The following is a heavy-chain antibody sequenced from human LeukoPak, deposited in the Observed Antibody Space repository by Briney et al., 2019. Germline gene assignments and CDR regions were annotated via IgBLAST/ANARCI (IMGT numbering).Heavy chain of an antibody. CDR3: AKYRLKDIVVVVAGRRVTGAFDI. Sequence: GGSLRLSCAASGFTVSSNYMSWVRQAPGKGLEWVAFIRYDGSNKYYADSVKGRFTISRDNSKNTLYLQMNSLRAEDTAVYYCAKYRLKDIVVVVAGRRVTGAFDIWGQGTMVTVSS. CDR1: GFTVSSNY. CDR2: IRYDGSNK. J-gene: IGHJ3*02. V-gene: IGHV3-30*02. D-gene: IGHD2-15*01.